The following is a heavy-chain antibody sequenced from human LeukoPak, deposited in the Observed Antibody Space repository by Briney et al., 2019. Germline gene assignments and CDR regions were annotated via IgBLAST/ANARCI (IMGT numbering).Heavy chain of an antibody. Sequence: SGTLSLTCAVSGGSISSSNWWSWVRQPPGKGLEWIGEIYHSGSTNYNPSLKSRVTIPVDKSKNQFSLKPSSVTAADTAVYYCARDFLSGSSSWDSWGQGTLVTVSS. CDR2: IYHSGST. J-gene: IGHJ4*02. D-gene: IGHD6-13*01. CDR1: GGSISSSNW. V-gene: IGHV4-4*02. CDR3: ARDFLSGSSSWDS.